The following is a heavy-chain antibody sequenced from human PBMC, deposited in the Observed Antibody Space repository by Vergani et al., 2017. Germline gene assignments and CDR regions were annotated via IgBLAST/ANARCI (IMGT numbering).Heavy chain of an antibody. CDR2: ISSSSSTI. J-gene: IGHJ4*02. CDR3: ARDLIFTSRWIQLWTTLDY. V-gene: IGHV3-48*04. CDR1: GFTFSSYS. Sequence: VQLVESGGGLVQPGGSLRLSCAASGFTFSSYSMNWVRQAPGKGLEWVSYISSSSSTIYYADSVKGRFTISRDNAKNSLYLQMNSLRAEDTAVYYCARDLIFTSRWIQLWTTLDYWGQGTLVTVSS. D-gene: IGHD5-18*01.